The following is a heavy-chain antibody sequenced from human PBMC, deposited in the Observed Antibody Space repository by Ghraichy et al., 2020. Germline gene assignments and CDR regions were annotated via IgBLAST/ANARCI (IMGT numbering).Heavy chain of an antibody. J-gene: IGHJ4*02. D-gene: IGHD6-13*01. CDR1: GGSFSGYY. Sequence: ESLNISCAVYGGSFSGYYWSWIRQPPGKGLEWIGEINHSGSTNYNPSLKSRVTISVDTSKNQFSLKLSPVTAADTAGYYFARGRWSSSWYFDYWGQGTLVTVSS. CDR2: INHSGST. V-gene: IGHV4-34*01. CDR3: ARGRWSSSWYFDY.